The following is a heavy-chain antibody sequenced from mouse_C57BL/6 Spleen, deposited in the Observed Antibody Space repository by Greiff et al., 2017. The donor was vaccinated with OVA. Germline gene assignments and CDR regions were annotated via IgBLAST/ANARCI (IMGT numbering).Heavy chain of an antibody. J-gene: IGHJ2*01. CDR2: IHPNSGST. Sequence: VQLKQPGAELVKPGASVKLSCKASGYTFTSYWMHWVKQRPGQGLEWIGMIHPNSGSTNYNEKFKSKATLTVDKSSSTAYMQLSSLTSEDSAVYYCAREYYGTPFDYWGQGTTLTVSS. CDR1: GYTFTSYW. V-gene: IGHV1-64*01. CDR3: AREYYGTPFDY. D-gene: IGHD1-1*01.